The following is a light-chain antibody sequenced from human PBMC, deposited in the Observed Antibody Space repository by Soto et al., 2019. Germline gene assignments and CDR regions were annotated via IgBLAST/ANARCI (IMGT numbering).Light chain of an antibody. V-gene: IGKV3-20*01. CDR2: DAS. CDR3: QQCATSPRT. Sequence: EIVLTQSPGTLSLSPGDRATLSCRASQTVEKNYLAWYQQKTGQAPRLLVDDASRRAAGIPDRFSGSGSGTDFTLTISRLEPEAFAVYYCQQCATSPRTVGQGTKVEGK. J-gene: IGKJ1*01. CDR1: QTVEKNY.